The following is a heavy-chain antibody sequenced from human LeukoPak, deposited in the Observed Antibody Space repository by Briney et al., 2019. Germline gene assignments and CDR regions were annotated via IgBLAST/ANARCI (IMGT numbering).Heavy chain of an antibody. J-gene: IGHJ4*02. CDR2: IYYSGST. Sequence: SETLSLTCTVSGGSISSYYWSWIRQPPGKGLEWIGYIYYSGSTNYNPSLKSRVTISVDTSKNQFPLKLSSVTAADTAVYYCAGDSSSSIYFDYWGQGTLVTVSS. D-gene: IGHD6-6*01. CDR1: GGSISSYY. V-gene: IGHV4-59*01. CDR3: AGDSSSSIYFDY.